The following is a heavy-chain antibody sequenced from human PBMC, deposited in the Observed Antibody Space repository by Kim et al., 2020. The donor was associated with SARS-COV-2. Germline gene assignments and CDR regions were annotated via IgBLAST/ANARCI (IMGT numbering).Heavy chain of an antibody. CDR3: ARDDPDTGIHDY. J-gene: IGHJ4*02. D-gene: IGHD7-27*01. V-gene: IGHV3-48*03. CDR2: ISSSGSTI. CDR1: GFTFSSYE. Sequence: GGSLRLSCAASGFTFSSYEMNWVRQAPGKGLEWVSYISSSGSTIYYADSVKGRFTISRDNAKNSLYLQMNSLRAEDTAVYYCARDDPDTGIHDYWGQGTLVTVSS.